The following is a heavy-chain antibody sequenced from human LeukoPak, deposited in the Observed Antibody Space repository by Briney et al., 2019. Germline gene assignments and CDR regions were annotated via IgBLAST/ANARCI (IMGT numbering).Heavy chain of an antibody. CDR3: ARVSEDYYDSSGYYPFDY. V-gene: IGHV1-69*05. D-gene: IGHD3-22*01. Sequence: SVKVSCKASGGTFSSYAISWVRQAPGQGLEWMGRIIPIFGTANYAQKFQGRVTITKDESTSTAYMELSSLRSEDTAVYYCARVSEDYYDSSGYYPFDYWGQGTLVTVSS. J-gene: IGHJ4*02. CDR1: GGTFSSYA. CDR2: IIPIFGTA.